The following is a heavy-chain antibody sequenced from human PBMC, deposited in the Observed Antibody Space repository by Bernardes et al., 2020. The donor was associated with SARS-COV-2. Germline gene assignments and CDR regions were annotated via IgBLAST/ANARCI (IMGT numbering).Heavy chain of an antibody. Sequence: ASVKVSCKASGYTFTSYGISWVRQAPGQGLEWMGWISGDEGNTNYAHKFHGRVTMTTDTSTSTAHMELRSLRSDEPAVYYCATVVGYSYGGGWFGPWGQGTLVTVSS. CDR3: ATVVGYSYGGGWFGP. D-gene: IGHD5-12*01. V-gene: IGHV1-18*01. CDR2: ISGDEGNT. CDR1: GYTFTSYG. J-gene: IGHJ5*02.